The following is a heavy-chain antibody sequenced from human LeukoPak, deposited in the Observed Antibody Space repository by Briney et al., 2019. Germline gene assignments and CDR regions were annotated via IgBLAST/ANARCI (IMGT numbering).Heavy chain of an antibody. CDR1: GYIFIDSE. V-gene: IGHV1-8*03. CDR3: ARGRYMDV. CDR2: MNPKSGDT. J-gene: IGHJ6*03. Sequence: GASVKVSCKASGYIFIDSEINWVRQATGQGLEWMGWMNPKSGDTGYEQKFQGRVTITRDSSISTVYMELSSLRSEDTALYYCARGRYMDVWGEGTTVTVSS.